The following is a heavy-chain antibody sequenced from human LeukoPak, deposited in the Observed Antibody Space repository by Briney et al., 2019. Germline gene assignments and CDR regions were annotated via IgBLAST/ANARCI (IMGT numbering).Heavy chain of an antibody. D-gene: IGHD2-2*01. CDR2: IIPIFGTA. CDR1: GGTFSSYA. Sequence: SVKVSCKASGGTFSSYAISWVRQAPGQGLEWMGGIIPIFGTANYAQKVQGRVTITADESTSTAYMELSSPRSEDTAVYYCARDVAPAARVGYYYMDVWGKGTTVTVSS. V-gene: IGHV1-69*01. CDR3: ARDVAPAARVGYYYMDV. J-gene: IGHJ6*03.